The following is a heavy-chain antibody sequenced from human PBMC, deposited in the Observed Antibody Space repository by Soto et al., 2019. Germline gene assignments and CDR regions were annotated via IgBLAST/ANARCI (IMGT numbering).Heavy chain of an antibody. J-gene: IGHJ5*02. Sequence: QVQLVQSGGEVKKPGPSVKVSCKASGYTFTNYGISLVRQAPGQGLEWMGWINVYNGNTKYAQKVQGRVTLTTDTSTSTANMELRSLRSDDTAVYYCARGVGSGSYYNQYNWFAPCVQGTLVTVSS. V-gene: IGHV1-18*01. CDR2: INVYNGNT. CDR1: GYTFTNYG. CDR3: ARGVGSGSYYNQYNWFAP. D-gene: IGHD3-10*01.